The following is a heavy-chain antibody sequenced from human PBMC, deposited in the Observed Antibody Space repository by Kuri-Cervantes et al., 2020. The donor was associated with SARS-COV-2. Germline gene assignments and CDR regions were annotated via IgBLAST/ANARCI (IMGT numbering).Heavy chain of an antibody. Sequence: GESLKISCATSGFTFRSYWMNWVRQAPGKGLEGVDIIKQDGSGQYYVDSLKGRFTIPRDNAKNSLFLQMNSLRAEDTAVDYCARENPLYYWGQGTLVTVSS. CDR3: ARENPLYY. CDR1: GFTFRSYW. V-gene: IGHV3-7*04. J-gene: IGHJ4*02. D-gene: IGHD3-16*01. CDR2: IKQDGSGQ.